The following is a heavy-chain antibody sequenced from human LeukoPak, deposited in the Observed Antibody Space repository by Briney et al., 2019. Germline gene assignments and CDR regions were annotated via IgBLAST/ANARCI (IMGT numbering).Heavy chain of an antibody. J-gene: IGHJ4*02. V-gene: IGHV1-2*06. Sequence: ASVKVSCKASGYTFTGYYMHWVRQAPGQGLEWMGRINPNSGGTNYAQKFQGRVTMTRDTSISTAYMELSRLRSDYTAVYYCATHTPITMVRGVMISWGQGTLVTVSS. CDR1: GYTFTGYY. CDR2: INPNSGGT. CDR3: ATHTPITMVRGVMIS. D-gene: IGHD3-10*01.